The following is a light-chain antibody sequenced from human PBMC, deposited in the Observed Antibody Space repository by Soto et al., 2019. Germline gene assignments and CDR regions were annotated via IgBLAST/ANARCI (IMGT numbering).Light chain of an antibody. Sequence: DIQMTQSPSSLSASVGDRVTITCRASQSISSYLNWYQQKPGKAPKLLIYAASTLQSGVPSRFSGSGSGTDFSLIISSLQPDDFAIYYCQQSYSSPWTFGQGTKVDIK. J-gene: IGKJ1*01. CDR3: QQSYSSPWT. CDR2: AAS. V-gene: IGKV1-39*01. CDR1: QSISSY.